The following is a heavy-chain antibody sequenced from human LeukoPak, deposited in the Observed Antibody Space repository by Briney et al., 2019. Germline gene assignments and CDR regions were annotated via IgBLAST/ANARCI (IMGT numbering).Heavy chain of an antibody. CDR2: IYYSGST. CDR3: ARDRVLWFDSNWIDP. CDR1: GGSISSSSYY. D-gene: IGHD3-10*01. Sequence: PSETLSLTCTVSGGSISSSSYYWGWIRQPPGKGLEWIGSIYYSGSTYYNPSLKSRVTISVDTSKNQFSLKLSSVTAADTAVYYCARDRVLWFDSNWIDPWGQGTLVNVSS. V-gene: IGHV4-39*07. J-gene: IGHJ5*02.